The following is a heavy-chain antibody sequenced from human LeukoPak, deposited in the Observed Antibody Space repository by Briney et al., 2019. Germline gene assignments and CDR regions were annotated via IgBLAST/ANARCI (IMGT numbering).Heavy chain of an antibody. J-gene: IGHJ6*03. V-gene: IGHV3-23*01. CDR2: ISDSGDKT. CDR1: GFSLSTSA. D-gene: IGHD2-15*01. CDR3: AKDTTAWWYHRAYMNV. Sequence: PGGSLRLSCAASGFSLSTSALSWVRQAPGGGLGWVAAISDSGDKTYHADSVKGRFTISKDNSENRLSLQMDSLRAEDTAVYFCAKDTTAWWYHRAYMNVWGKGTTVTVSS.